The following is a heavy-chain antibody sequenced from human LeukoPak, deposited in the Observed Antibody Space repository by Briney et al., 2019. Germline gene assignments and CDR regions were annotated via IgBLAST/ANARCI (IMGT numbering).Heavy chain of an antibody. CDR2: IPHTGTT. Sequence: ASETLSLTCIVSGGSILTYSWNWIRQSPGKGLEWIGYIPHTGTTSYRSSLKSRVTISVDSSKNQLSLKQASVTAADTAVYFCARWDDSAWAFGSWGPGTLVTVSS. J-gene: IGHJ4*02. D-gene: IGHD6-19*01. CDR3: ARWDDSAWAFGS. CDR1: GGSILTYS. V-gene: IGHV4-59*08.